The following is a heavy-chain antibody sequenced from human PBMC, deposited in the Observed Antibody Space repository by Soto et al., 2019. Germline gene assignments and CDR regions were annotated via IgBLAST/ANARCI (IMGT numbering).Heavy chain of an antibody. CDR3: ARDLRSGWPYYHYGMDL. J-gene: IGHJ6*02. CDR2: IWYDGSNK. V-gene: IGHV3-33*01. Sequence: GGSLRLSCAASGFTFSSYGMHWVRQAPGKGLEWVAVIWYDGSNKYYADSVKGRFTISRDNSKNTLYLQMNSLRAEDTAVYYCARDLRSGWPYYHYGMDLWGQGTPVTV. D-gene: IGHD6-19*01. CDR1: GFTFSSYG.